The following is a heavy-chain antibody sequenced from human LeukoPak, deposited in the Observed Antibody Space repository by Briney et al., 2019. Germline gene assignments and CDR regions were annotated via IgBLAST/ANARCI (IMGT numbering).Heavy chain of an antibody. CDR2: ISWNSDFI. D-gene: IGHD3-10*01. J-gene: IGHJ4*02. CDR1: GFNFDDYT. Sequence: GGSLRLSCAASGFNFDDYTMHWVRQPPGKGLEWVSGISWNSDFIVYGDSVKGRFTISRDNSKNTLYLQMNSLRAEDTAVYYCARPYYGSGSWVYYFDYWGQGTLVTVSS. V-gene: IGHV3-9*01. CDR3: ARPYYGSGSWVYYFDY.